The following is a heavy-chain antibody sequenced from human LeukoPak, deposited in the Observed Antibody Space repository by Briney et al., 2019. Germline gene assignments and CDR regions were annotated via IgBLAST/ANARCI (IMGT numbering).Heavy chain of an antibody. CDR2: INHSGST. Sequence: SETLSLTCAVYGGSFSGYYWSWIRQPPGKGLEWIGEINHSGSTNYNPSLKSRVTISVDTSKNQFSLKLSSVTAADTAVYYCARLPPASPLYNSRAFDYWGQGTLVTVSS. J-gene: IGHJ4*02. CDR3: ARLPPASPLYNSRAFDY. CDR1: GGSFSGYY. D-gene: IGHD3-16*01. V-gene: IGHV4-34*01.